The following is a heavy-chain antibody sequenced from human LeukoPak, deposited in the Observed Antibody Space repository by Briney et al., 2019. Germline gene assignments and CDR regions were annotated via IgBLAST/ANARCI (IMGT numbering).Heavy chain of an antibody. J-gene: IGHJ6*02. D-gene: IGHD3-22*01. Sequence: PGRSLRLSCAASGFTFSSYAMHWVRQAPGKGLEWVAVISYDGSNKYYADSVKGRFTISRDNSKNTLYLQVNSLRAEDTAVYYCARDVKSSGYYLELQHANYYGMDVWGQGTTVTVSS. V-gene: IGHV3-30-3*01. CDR3: ARDVKSSGYYLELQHANYYGMDV. CDR1: GFTFSSYA. CDR2: ISYDGSNK.